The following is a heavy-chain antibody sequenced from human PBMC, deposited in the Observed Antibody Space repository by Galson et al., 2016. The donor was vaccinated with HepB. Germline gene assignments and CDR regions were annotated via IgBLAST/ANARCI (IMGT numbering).Heavy chain of an antibody. D-gene: IGHD3-10*01. V-gene: IGHV4-59*01. Sequence: LSLTCTFSGGSIFNYYWSWIRQYPGKRLEWIGRIYKSQSTTYNPSLASRVTISEDPSKNQFSLKMRSVTAADTAIYYCAGPDYFGSGEDAFDIWGQGTMVIVSS. J-gene: IGHJ3*02. CDR3: AGPDYFGSGEDAFDI. CDR2: IYKSQST. CDR1: GGSIFNYY.